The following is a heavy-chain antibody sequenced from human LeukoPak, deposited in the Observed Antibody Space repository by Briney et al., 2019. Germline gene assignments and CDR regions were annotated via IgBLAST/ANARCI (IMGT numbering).Heavy chain of an antibody. V-gene: IGHV3-53*01. Sequence: PSETLSLTCAVYGGSFNYYWSWIRQPPGKGLDWVSVIYGSGSTDYADSVKGRFIMSRDTSKDTVYLQMNSLRAEDTAVYYCASRTHYDRSGPNWYFDLWGRGTLVTVSS. CDR2: IYGSGST. D-gene: IGHD3-22*01. CDR1: GGSFNYY. CDR3: ASRTHYDRSGPNWYFDL. J-gene: IGHJ2*01.